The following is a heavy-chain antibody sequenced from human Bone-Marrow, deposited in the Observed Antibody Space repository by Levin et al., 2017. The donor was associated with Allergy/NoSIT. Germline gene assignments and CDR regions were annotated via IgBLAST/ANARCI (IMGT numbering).Heavy chain of an antibody. CDR1: GFSFSSYS. J-gene: IGHJ3*01. CDR2: FGSHI. Sequence: PGGSLRLSCAASGFSFSSYSINWVRQAPGKGLEWVASFGSHINYADSVKGRFTMSRDSAKKSVYLQMTSLRAEDTALYYCARYTEGAGAEAFDLWGQGTMVIVSA. CDR3: ARYTEGAGAEAFDL. D-gene: IGHD1-26*01. V-gene: IGHV3-21*01.